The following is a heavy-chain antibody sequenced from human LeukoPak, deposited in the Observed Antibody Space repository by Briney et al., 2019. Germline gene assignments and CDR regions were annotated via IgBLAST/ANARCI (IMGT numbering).Heavy chain of an antibody. CDR1: GFTFSSYG. J-gene: IGHJ4*02. D-gene: IGHD6-6*01. CDR2: IWYDGSNK. CDR3: AKDPDYSSSSYFDY. V-gene: IGHV3-33*06. Sequence: PGRSLRLSCAASGFTFSSYGTHWVRQAPGKGLEWVAVIWYDGSNKYYADSVKGRFTISRDNSKNTPYLQMNSLRAEDTAVYYCAKDPDYSSSSYFDYWGQGTLVTVSS.